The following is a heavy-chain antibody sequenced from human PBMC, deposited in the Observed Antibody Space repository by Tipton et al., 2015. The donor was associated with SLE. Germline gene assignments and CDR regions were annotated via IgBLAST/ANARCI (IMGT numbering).Heavy chain of an antibody. CDR1: GDSFSSGSSS. Sequence: TLSLTCTVSGDSFSSGSSSWNWVRQPAGKGLEWIGLIYNSGITNYNPSLQSRVTLSVDMSKNQFSLRLSSVTAADTGVYYCAQAHLWGSYRYASDIWGQGTMVTVSS. J-gene: IGHJ3*02. CDR3: AQAHLWGSYRYASDI. CDR2: IYNSGIT. D-gene: IGHD3-16*02. V-gene: IGHV4-61*02.